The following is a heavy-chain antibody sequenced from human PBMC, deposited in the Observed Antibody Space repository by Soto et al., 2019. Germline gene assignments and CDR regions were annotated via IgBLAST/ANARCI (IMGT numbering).Heavy chain of an antibody. CDR1: GYTFTSYD. CDR3: VRGKYYFDY. V-gene: IGHV1-8*01. D-gene: IGHD3-10*01. J-gene: IGHJ4*02. CDR2: MNPNSGNT. Sequence: QVQLVQSGAEVKKPGASVKVSCKASGYTFTSYDINWVRQATGQGLEWMGWMNPNSGNTGYAQKFQGRVTMTRNTSISTAYMELSSLEDTAGYYCVRGKYYFDYWGQGTLVTVSS.